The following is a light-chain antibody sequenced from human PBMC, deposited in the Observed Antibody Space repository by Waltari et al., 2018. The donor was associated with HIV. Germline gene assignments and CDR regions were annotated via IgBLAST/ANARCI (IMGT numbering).Light chain of an antibody. V-gene: IGLV6-57*01. CDR2: ADN. CDR1: SGSIASNY. CDR3: QSYDSSSQV. J-gene: IGLJ3*02. Sequence: NFMLTQLHSVSESPGKTVTISCTRSSGSIASNYVPWYQQRPGSSPTTVIYADNQRPSGVPGRCSGSINSSSNSASLTISGLKTEDEADYYCQSYDSSSQVFGGGTKLTVL.